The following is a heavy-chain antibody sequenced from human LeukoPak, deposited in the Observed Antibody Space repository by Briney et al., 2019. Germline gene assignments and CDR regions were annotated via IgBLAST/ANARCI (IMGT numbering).Heavy chain of an antibody. CDR1: GFTFSSYA. J-gene: IGHJ4*02. CDR2: ISGSGGST. D-gene: IGHD6-19*01. V-gene: IGHV3-23*01. Sequence: PGGSLRLSCAASGFTFSSYAMSWVRQAPGKGLEWVSAISGSGGSTYYADSVKGRFTISRDNSKNTLYLQMNSLRAEDTAVYYCALSYSSGWYYFDYWGQGTLVTVSS. CDR3: ALSYSSGWYYFDY.